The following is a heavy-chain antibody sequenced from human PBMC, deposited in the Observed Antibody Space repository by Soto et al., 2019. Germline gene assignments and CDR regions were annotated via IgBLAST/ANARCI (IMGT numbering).Heavy chain of an antibody. CDR2: IIGDGVTT. CDR3: AREYYGLLTGYYTDY. V-gene: IGHV3-74*01. Sequence: EVQLVESGGDLVQRGGSRRLSCAASGFPFSSYWMHWVRHPPGKGLDWVARIIGDGVTTYYADSLTGRFTVSRDNAKNTLSLQISGLRAEDTAVYYCAREYYGLLTGYYTDYWGQGTLVSVSS. CDR1: GFPFSSYW. J-gene: IGHJ4*02. D-gene: IGHD3-9*01.